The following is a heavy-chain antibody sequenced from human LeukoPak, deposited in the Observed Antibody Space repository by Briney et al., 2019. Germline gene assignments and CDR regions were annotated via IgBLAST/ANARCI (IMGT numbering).Heavy chain of an antibody. CDR1: GFTFSHYS. J-gene: IGHJ4*02. Sequence: GGSLRLSCAASGFTFSHYSMNWVRQAPGKGLEWVSYISGSSSSLSGTSSSISYADSVKGRFTISRDNAKNSLYLQMNSLRAEDTALYYCAKGVVATIHWYFDYWGQGTLVTVSS. CDR2: ISGSSSSLSGTSSSI. CDR3: AKGVVATIHWYFDY. D-gene: IGHD5-12*01. V-gene: IGHV3-48*04.